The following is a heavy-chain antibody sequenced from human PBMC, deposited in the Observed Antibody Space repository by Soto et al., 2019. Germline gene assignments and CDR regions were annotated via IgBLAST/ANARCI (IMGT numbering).Heavy chain of an antibody. CDR2: IGPSDSYT. D-gene: IGHD7-27*01. Sequence: LGESLKISCKGSGYSFTSYWISWVRQMPGKGLEWMGRIGPSDSYTNYSPSFQGHVTISADKSTSTAYLQWSSLKASDTAMYYCARLGSYYYGMDVWGQGTTVTVSS. CDR3: ARLGSYYYGMDV. J-gene: IGHJ6*02. CDR1: GYSFTSYW. V-gene: IGHV5-10-1*01.